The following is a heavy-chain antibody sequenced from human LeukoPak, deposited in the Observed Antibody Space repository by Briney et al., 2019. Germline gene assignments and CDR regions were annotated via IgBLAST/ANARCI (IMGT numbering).Heavy chain of an antibody. CDR2: IKQDGSKK. D-gene: IGHD5-24*01. V-gene: IGHV3-7*04. CDR3: TRVGYIDEGIDY. Sequence: GRSLRLSCAASGSPFSSYWMTWVRQAPGKGLEWVANIKQDGSKKSYVDSVKGRFTISRDNAKNSLYLQMNSLRAEDTAIYYCTRVGYIDEGIDYWGQGTLVTVSS. CDR1: GSPFSSYW. J-gene: IGHJ4*02.